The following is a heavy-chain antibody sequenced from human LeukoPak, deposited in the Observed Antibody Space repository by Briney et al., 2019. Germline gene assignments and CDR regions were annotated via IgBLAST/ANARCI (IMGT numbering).Heavy chain of an antibody. J-gene: IGHJ4*02. Sequence: GGSLRLSCAASGFTFSTYAMSWVRQAPGKGLEWVSAISGGGSSTFYADSVKGRFTISRDNSKNTLYLQMNSLRAEDTAVYYCAKLSGRRYWGQGTLVTVSS. CDR1: GFTFSTYA. CDR2: ISGGGSST. CDR3: AKLSGRRY. D-gene: IGHD2-8*02. V-gene: IGHV3-23*01.